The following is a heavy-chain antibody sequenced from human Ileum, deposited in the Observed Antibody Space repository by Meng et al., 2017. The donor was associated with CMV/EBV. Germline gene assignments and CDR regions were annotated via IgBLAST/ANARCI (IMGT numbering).Heavy chain of an antibody. Sequence: GSITSGGYYSNWIRQHPRKGMKWIGSISYSENGYSYPSLTSRLTISADTSSNQFSLKLSSVTAADTAVYYCARGGSNSAGYYSPFYWGQGTLVTVSS. CDR2: ISYSENG. V-gene: IGHV4-31*02. D-gene: IGHD3-22*01. CDR3: ARGGSNSAGYYSPFY. CDR1: GSITSGGYY. J-gene: IGHJ4*02.